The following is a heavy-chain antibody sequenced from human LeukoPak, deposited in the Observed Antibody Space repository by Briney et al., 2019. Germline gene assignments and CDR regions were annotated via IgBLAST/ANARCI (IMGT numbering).Heavy chain of an antibody. D-gene: IGHD1-26*01. Sequence: TYYADSVKGRFTISRDSSKNTLYLQMNSLRAEDTAVYYCAKDSFRSWGYFDYWGQGTLVTVSS. CDR2: T. CDR3: AKDSFRSWGYFDY. V-gene: IGHV3-23*01. J-gene: IGHJ4*02.